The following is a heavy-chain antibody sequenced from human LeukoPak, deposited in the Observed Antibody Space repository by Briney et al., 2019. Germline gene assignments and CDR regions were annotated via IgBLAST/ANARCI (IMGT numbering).Heavy chain of an antibody. CDR1: GYTFTGCY. Sequence: GASVNVSCKASGYTFTGCYMHWVRQAPGQGLEWMGWINPNSGGTNYAQKFQGRVTMTRDTSISTAYMELSRLRSDDTAVYYCARERYDLLTGGSGPSDYYYGMDVWGQGTTVTLSS. CDR3: ARERYDLLTGGSGPSDYYYGMDV. J-gene: IGHJ6*01. CDR2: INPNSGGT. V-gene: IGHV1-2*02. D-gene: IGHD3-9*01.